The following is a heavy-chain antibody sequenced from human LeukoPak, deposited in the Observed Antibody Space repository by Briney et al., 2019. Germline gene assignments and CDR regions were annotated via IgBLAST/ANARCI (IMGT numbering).Heavy chain of an antibody. Sequence: PSETLSLTCTVSGGSISSNTYYWGWIRQPPGKGLEWIGSIYYTGSTFYNPSLKSRVAISVDTSKNQFSLNLSSVTAADTALYYCARKDYYYYVDVWGKGTTVTISS. CDR3: ARKDYYYYVDV. CDR1: GGSISSNTYY. V-gene: IGHV4-39*01. CDR2: IYYTGST. J-gene: IGHJ6*03.